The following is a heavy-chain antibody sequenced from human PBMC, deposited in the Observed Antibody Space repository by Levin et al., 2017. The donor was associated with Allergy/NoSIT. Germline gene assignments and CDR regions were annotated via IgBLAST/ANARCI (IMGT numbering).Heavy chain of an antibody. Sequence: GGSLRLSCAASGFTFSSYAMSWVRQAPGKGLEWVSAISGSGGSTYYADSVKGRFTISRDNSKNTLYLQMNSLRAEDTAVYYCAKDPLPSSGWYDEYFQHWGQGTLVTVSS. CDR1: GFTFSSYA. J-gene: IGHJ1*01. CDR2: ISGSGGST. D-gene: IGHD6-19*01. CDR3: AKDPLPSSGWYDEYFQH. V-gene: IGHV3-23*01.